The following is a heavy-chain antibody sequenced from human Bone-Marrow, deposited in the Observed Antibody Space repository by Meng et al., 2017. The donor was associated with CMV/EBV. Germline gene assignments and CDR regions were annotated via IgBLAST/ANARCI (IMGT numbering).Heavy chain of an antibody. D-gene: IGHD6-19*01. V-gene: IGHV1-8*03. Sequence: ASVKVSCKASGYTFTSYDINWVRQATGQGLEWMGWMNPNSGNTGYAQKFQGRVTITRNTTISTAYMELSSLRSEDTAVYYCAGGRLAVAPYNGFDPWGQGTLVTVSS. CDR2: MNPNSGNT. CDR1: GYTFTSYD. J-gene: IGHJ5*02. CDR3: AGGRLAVAPYNGFDP.